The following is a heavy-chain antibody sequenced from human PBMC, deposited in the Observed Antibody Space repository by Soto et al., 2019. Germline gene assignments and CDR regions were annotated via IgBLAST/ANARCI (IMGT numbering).Heavy chain of an antibody. CDR3: ARDTHIYFGLDY. D-gene: IGHD2-2*02. CDR2: IYYSGST. Sequence: SETLSLTCTVSGGSVSSGSYYWSWIRQPPGKGLEWIGYIYYSGSTNYNPSLKSRVTISVDTSKNQFSLKLNSVTAADTAVYYCARDTHIYFGLDYWGQGTLVTVSS. CDR1: GGSVSSGSYY. V-gene: IGHV4-61*01. J-gene: IGHJ4*02.